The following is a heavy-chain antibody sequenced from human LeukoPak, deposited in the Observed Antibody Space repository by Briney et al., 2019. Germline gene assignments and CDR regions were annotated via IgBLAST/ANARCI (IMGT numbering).Heavy chain of an antibody. V-gene: IGHV1-18*01. J-gene: IGHJ3*02. Sequence: ASVKVSCKASGYTFTNYGFSWVRQAPGQGLEWMGWISADNDNTEYAQKFQGRVTMTTDTSTTTTYMELRSLRSDDTAVYFCARDQNTYYYDTTGYDAFDIWGQRTMVTVSS. CDR3: ARDQNTYYYDTTGYDAFDI. D-gene: IGHD3-22*01. CDR2: ISADNDNT. CDR1: GYTFTNYG.